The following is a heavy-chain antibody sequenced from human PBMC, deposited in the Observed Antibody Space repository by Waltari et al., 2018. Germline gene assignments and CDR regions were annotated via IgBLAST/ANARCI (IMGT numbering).Heavy chain of an antibody. CDR3: AREPTGVCGGDCY. D-gene: IGHD2-21*02. CDR2: ISYDGSNK. CDR1: GFTFSSYA. Sequence: GFTFSSYAMHWVRQAPGKGLEWVAVISYDGSNKHYADSVKGRFTISRDNSKNTLYLQMNSLRAEDTAVYYCAREPTGVCGGDCYWGQGTLVTVSS. J-gene: IGHJ4*02. V-gene: IGHV3-30-3*01.